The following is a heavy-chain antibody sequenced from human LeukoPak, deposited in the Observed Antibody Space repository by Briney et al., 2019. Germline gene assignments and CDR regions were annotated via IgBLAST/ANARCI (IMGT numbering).Heavy chain of an antibody. D-gene: IGHD7-27*01. CDR2: IYTSGST. J-gene: IGHJ3*02. Sequence: SQTLSFTCTVSGGSISSGSYYWSWIRQPAGKGLEWIGRIYTSGSTNYNPSLKSRVTISVDTSKNQFSLKLSSVTAADTAVYYCARDNGGWYPSDAFDIWGQGTMVTVSS. CDR1: GGSISSGSYY. CDR3: ARDNGGWYPSDAFDI. V-gene: IGHV4-61*02.